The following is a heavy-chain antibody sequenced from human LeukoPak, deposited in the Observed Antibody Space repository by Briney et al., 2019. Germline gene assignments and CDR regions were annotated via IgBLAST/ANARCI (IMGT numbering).Heavy chain of an antibody. V-gene: IGHV4-61*02. J-gene: IGHJ4*02. D-gene: IGHD4-17*01. CDR3: ARGVYYGVMTGEFDY. CDR2: IYTSGST. CDR1: GYSISSGYY. Sequence: PSETLSLTCTVSGYSISSGYYWGWIRQPAGKGLEWIGRIYTSGSTNYNPSLTSRVTISVDPSKNQFSLKLSSVTAADTAVYYCARGVYYGVMTGEFDYWGQGTLVTVSS.